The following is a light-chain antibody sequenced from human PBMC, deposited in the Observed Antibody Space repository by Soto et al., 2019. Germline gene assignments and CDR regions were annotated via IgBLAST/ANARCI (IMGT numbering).Light chain of an antibody. CDR3: SSYTSTPTLYV. Sequence: QSVLTQPASVSGSPGQSITISCTGTSSDVGAYNYVSWYQQRPGKAPKLMIYDVSNRPSGVSNRFSGSKSGNTASLTISGLQAEDEADYYCSSYTSTPTLYVFGTGTKLTVL. J-gene: IGLJ1*01. CDR2: DVS. CDR1: SSDVGAYNY. V-gene: IGLV2-14*01.